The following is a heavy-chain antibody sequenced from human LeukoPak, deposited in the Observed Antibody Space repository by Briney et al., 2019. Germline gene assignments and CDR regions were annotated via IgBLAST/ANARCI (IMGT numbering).Heavy chain of an antibody. CDR1: GGSISSGSYY. Sequence: SETLSLTCTVSGGSISSGSYYWSWIRQPAGKGLEWIGRIYTSGSTNYNPPLKSRVTISVDTSKNQFSLKLSSVTAADTAVYYCARLSPNIVVVPPAPGYVDYWGQGTLVTVSS. CDR3: ARLSPNIVVVPPAPGYVDY. J-gene: IGHJ4*02. V-gene: IGHV4-61*02. D-gene: IGHD2-2*01. CDR2: IYTSGST.